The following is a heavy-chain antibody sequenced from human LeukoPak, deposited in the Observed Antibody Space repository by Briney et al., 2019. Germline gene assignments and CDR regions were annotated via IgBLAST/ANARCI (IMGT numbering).Heavy chain of an antibody. J-gene: IGHJ4*02. CDR3: VKESGAKGDY. CDR2: IHGGGSTT. Sequence: GGSLKLSCAASGFSLSTYVMTWVRQAPGKGLEWVSSIHGGGSTTFYTDSVRGRFTISRDNSKNKVYLQMNGLRAEDTGIYYCVKESGAKGDYWGQGTLVTVSS. V-gene: IGHV3-23*01. CDR1: GFSLSTYV. D-gene: IGHD2-15*01.